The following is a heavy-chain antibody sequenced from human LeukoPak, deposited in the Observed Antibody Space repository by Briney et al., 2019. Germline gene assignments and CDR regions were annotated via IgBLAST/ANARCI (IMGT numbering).Heavy chain of an antibody. CDR1: GYTFTSYY. CDR2: INPSGGST. D-gene: IGHD3-10*01. J-gene: IGHJ6*03. Sequence: ASVKVSCKASGYTFTSYYMHWVRQAPGQGLEWMGIINPSGGSTSYAQKFQGRVTMTGDTSTSTVYMELRSLRSEGTAVYYCARARGSGSYYGHDYYYYYMDVWGQGTTVTVSS. CDR3: ARARGSGSYYGHDYYYYYMDV. V-gene: IGHV1-46*01.